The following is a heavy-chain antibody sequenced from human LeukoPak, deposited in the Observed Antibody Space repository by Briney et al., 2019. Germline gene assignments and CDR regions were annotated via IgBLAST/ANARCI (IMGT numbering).Heavy chain of an antibody. Sequence: SETLSLTCTVFGGSISSSSYYWGWIRQPPGKGLEWIGSIYYSGSTYYNPSLKSRVTISVDTSKNQFSLKLSSVTAADTAVYYCARSMEYYYDSSGSEQHFQHWGQGTLVTVSS. CDR2: IYYSGST. V-gene: IGHV4-39*07. J-gene: IGHJ1*01. CDR3: ARSMEYYYDSSGSEQHFQH. CDR1: GGSISSSSYY. D-gene: IGHD3-22*01.